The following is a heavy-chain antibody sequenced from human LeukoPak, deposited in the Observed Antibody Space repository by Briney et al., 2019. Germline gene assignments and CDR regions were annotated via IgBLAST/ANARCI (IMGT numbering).Heavy chain of an antibody. Sequence: GGSLRLSCAASGFTFSSYGMHWVRQAPGKGLEWVAVISYDGSNKYYADSVKGRFTISRDNSKNTLYLQMNSLRAEDTAVYYCARDRIAAAGTGDYWGQGTLVTVSS. J-gene: IGHJ4*02. CDR3: ARDRIAAAGTGDY. CDR2: ISYDGSNK. CDR1: GFTFSSYG. D-gene: IGHD6-13*01. V-gene: IGHV3-30*03.